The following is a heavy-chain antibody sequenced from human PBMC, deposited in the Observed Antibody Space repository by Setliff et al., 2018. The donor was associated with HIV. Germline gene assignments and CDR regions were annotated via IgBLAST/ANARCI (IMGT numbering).Heavy chain of an antibody. CDR3: ARGRRRSSTPYYFDY. CDR2: IFHGGNT. J-gene: IGHJ4*02. CDR1: GCSLSSGFY. Sequence: PSETLSLTCTVSGCSLSSGFYWGLSRQPPGKGLEWIGSIFHGGNTNYNPSLKSRFTISIDTSKSQFSLKLTSVSAADTAMYYCARGRRRSSTPYYFDYWGQGTLVTVSS. V-gene: IGHV4-38-2*02.